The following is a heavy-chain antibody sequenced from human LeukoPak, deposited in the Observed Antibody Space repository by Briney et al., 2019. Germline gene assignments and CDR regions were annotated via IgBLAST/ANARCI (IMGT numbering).Heavy chain of an antibody. Sequence: GGSLRLSCAASGFTFSSYAMSWVRQAPGKGLEWVSAISGSGGSTYYADSVKGRFTISRDNSKNTLYLQMNSPRAEDTAVYYCAKSPSSPYYFDYWGQGTLVTVSS. V-gene: IGHV3-23*01. CDR2: ISGSGGST. CDR3: AKSPSSPYYFDY. J-gene: IGHJ4*02. CDR1: GFTFSSYA.